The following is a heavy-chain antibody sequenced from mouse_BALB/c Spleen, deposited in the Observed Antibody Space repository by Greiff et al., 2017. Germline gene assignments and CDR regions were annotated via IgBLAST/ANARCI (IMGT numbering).Heavy chain of an antibody. CDR3: ARDDSYRGSWFAY. J-gene: IGHJ3*01. V-gene: IGHV1-9*01. CDR1: GYTFSSYW. D-gene: IGHD2-12*01. CDR2: ILPGSGST. Sequence: VQLKESGAELMKPGASVKISCKATGYTFSSYWIEWVKQRPGHGLEWIGEILPGSGSTNYNEKFKGKATFTADTSSNTAYMQLSSLTSEDSAVYYCARDDSYRGSWFAYWGQGTLVTVSA.